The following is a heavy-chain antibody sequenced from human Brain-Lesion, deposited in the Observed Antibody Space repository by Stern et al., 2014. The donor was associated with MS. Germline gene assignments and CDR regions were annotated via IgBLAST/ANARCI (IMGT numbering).Heavy chain of an antibody. D-gene: IGHD2-2*01. CDR1: GYTFSSYD. CDR2: TNRYSGNT. J-gene: IGHJ4*02. Sequence: QLVHSGAEVTKPGASVTVSCTASGYTFSSYDITWVRQASGHGLEWMGWTNRYSGNTGYAQKFKGRFAMTSDPSISTVDMELTSLTSVDTAVYFCARAVRNQLLSEYWGQGTLVTVSS. CDR3: ARAVRNQLLSEY. V-gene: IGHV1-8*01.